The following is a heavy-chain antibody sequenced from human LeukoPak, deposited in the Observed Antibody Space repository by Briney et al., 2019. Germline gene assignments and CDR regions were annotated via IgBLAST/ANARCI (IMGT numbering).Heavy chain of an antibody. V-gene: IGHV3-11*03. D-gene: IGHD6-13*01. J-gene: IGHJ4*02. CDR3: AVGVAAADLNY. Sequence: PGGSLRLSCAASGFTFSDYYMSWIRQAPGKGLEWVSYISSSSSYTNYADSVKGRFTISRDNAKNSLYLQMNSLGAEDTAVYYCAVGVAAADLNYWGQGTLVTVSS. CDR1: GFTFSDYY. CDR2: ISSSSSYT.